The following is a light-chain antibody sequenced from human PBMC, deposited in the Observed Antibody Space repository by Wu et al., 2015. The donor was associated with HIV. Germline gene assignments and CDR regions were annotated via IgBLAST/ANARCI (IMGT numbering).Light chain of an antibody. CDR2: NAS. V-gene: IGKV3-20*01. CDR1: QSVSSN. CDR3: QQYGRSPGT. J-gene: IGKJ1*01. Sequence: EIVMTQSPATLSVSPGERATLSCRASQSVSSNLAWYQQKPGQAPRLLIYNASKRTSGIPDRFSGSESGTDFTLTISRLEPEDSAVYYCQQYGRSPGTFGQGTKVKIK.